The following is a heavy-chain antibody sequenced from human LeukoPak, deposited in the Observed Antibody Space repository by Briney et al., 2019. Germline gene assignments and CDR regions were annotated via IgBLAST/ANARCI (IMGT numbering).Heavy chain of an antibody. CDR1: GFTFSTYA. J-gene: IGHJ4*02. CDR3: AKGRGWLLLPTYFDY. CDR2: IGGSSGST. V-gene: IGHV3-23*01. Sequence: GGSLRLSCAASGFTFSTYAMSWVRQAPGKGLEWVSGIGGSSGSTYYADSVKGRFTISRDNAKNSLYLQMNSLRAEDTALYYCAKGRGWLLLPTYFDYWGQGTLVTVSS. D-gene: IGHD3-22*01.